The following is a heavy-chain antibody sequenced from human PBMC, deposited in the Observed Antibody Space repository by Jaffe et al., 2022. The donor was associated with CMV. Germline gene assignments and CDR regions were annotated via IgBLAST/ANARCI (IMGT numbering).Heavy chain of an antibody. Sequence: EVQLVESGGDLVKPGRSLRLSCKGSGFSFGDYGMSWFRQAPGKGLEWVGFIRSPARGATTEYAASVRGRFTISRDDSNSIAYLQMNSLKTEDTAVYSCSRGDYGWGTYSFDYWGQGTLVTVSS. CDR1: GFSFGDYG. J-gene: IGHJ4*02. V-gene: IGHV3-49*05. CDR2: IRSPARGATT. D-gene: IGHD3-10*01. CDR3: SRGDYGWGTYSFDY.